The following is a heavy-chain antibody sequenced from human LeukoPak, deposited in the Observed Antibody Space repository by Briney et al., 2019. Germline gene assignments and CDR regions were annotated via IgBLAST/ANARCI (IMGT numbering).Heavy chain of an antibody. CDR1: GYTFTNYH. CDR2: IYPSSGGT. V-gene: IGHV1-2*06. D-gene: IGHD5-24*01. Sequence: ASVKVSCKASGYTFTNYHMHWVRQAPGQGLEWMGRIYPSSGGTNYAQKFQGRITTTRDTSISTAYMELSSLTSDDAAVYYCATLQDGHSSYYFDYWGQGTLVTVSS. CDR3: ATLQDGHSSYYFDY. J-gene: IGHJ4*02.